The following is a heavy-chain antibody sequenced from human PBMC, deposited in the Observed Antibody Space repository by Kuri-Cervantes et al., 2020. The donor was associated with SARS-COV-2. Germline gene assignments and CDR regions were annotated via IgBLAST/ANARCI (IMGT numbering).Heavy chain of an antibody. Sequence: SVKVSCKASGGTFSSYAISWVRQAPGQGLEWMGGIIPIFGTANYAQKFQGRVTITADESTSTAYMELSSLRSENTAVYYCARGRVAGSHLSFYYWGQGTLVTVSS. J-gene: IGHJ4*02. D-gene: IGHD6-19*01. CDR2: IIPIFGTA. V-gene: IGHV1-69*13. CDR1: GGTFSSYA. CDR3: ARGRVAGSHLSFYY.